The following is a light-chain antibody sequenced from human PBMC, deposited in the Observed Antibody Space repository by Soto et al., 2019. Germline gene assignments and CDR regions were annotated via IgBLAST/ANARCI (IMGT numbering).Light chain of an antibody. Sequence: EIVMTQSPATLSVSPGESATLSCRASQSVSNNLTWYQQKPGKPPRLLIYGASTRATGVPGRFSGSGSGTEFTLTISSLQSEDFAVYYCQQYNDWWTFGQGTKVDIK. CDR2: GAS. V-gene: IGKV3-15*01. J-gene: IGKJ1*01. CDR1: QSVSNN. CDR3: QQYNDWWT.